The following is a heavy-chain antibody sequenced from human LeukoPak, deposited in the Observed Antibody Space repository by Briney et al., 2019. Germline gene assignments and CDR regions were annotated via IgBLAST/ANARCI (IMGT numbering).Heavy chain of an antibody. J-gene: IGHJ4*02. Sequence: GGSLRLSCAASGFTVSSNYMSWVRQAPGKGLEWVSVIYSGGSTYYADSVKGRFTISRDNSKNTLYLQMNSLRAEDTAVYYCAREGQEDILTGYYRDYWGQGTLVTVSS. D-gene: IGHD3-9*01. V-gene: IGHV3-66*01. CDR2: IYSGGST. CDR3: AREGQEDILTGYYRDY. CDR1: GFTVSSNY.